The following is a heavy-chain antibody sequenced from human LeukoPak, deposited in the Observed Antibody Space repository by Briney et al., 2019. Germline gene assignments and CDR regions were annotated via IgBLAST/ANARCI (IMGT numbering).Heavy chain of an antibody. CDR1: GFTFSSYW. CDR2: INSDGSST. V-gene: IGHV3-74*01. CDR3: AKGVGSTGSYFDY. D-gene: IGHD1-26*01. J-gene: IGHJ4*02. Sequence: GGSLRLSCAASGFTFSSYWMHWVRQAPGKGLVWVSRINSDGSSTSYADSVKGRFTISRDNAKNTLYLQMNSLRAEDTAVYYCAKGVGSTGSYFDYWGQGTLVTVSS.